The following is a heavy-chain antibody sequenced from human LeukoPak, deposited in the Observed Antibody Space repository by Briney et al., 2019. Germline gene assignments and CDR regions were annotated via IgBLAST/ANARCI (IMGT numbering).Heavy chain of an antibody. D-gene: IGHD3-3*01. CDR1: GGTFSSYA. CDR2: IIPIFGTA. J-gene: IGHJ6*03. V-gene: IGHV1-69*13. CDR3: ASMPVLETNYMDV. Sequence: ASVKVSCKASGGTFSSYAISWVRQAPGQGLEWMGGIIPIFGTANYAQKFQGRVTITADESTSTAYMELSSLRSEDTAVYYCASMPVLETNYMDVWGKGTTVTVSS.